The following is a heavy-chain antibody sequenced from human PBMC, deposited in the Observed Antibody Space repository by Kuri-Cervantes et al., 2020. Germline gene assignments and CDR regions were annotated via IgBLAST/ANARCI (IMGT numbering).Heavy chain of an antibody. CDR1: GFTFSNAW. Sequence: ESLKISCAASGFTFSNAWMSWVRQAPGKGLEWIGNIYNSGRTNYNSPLKSRVTISIDASKSHFSLRLTSVAAADTAIYYCVRAYSSRRGLFEYWGQGTLVTVSS. J-gene: IGHJ4*02. CDR2: IYNSGRT. D-gene: IGHD4-11*01. CDR3: VRAYSSRRGLFEY. V-gene: IGHV4-4*08.